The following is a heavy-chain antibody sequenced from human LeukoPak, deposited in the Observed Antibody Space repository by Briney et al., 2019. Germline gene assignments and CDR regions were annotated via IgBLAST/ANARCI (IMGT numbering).Heavy chain of an antibody. D-gene: IGHD3-10*01. CDR1: GGSFSGYY. V-gene: IGHV4-34*01. CDR2: INHSGST. J-gene: IGHJ4*02. CDR3: ARGTSDGSGSHAFDY. Sequence: SETLSLTCAVYGGSFSGYYWSWIRQPPGKGLEWIGEINHSGSTNYNPPLKSRVTISVDTSKNQFSLKLSSVTAADTAVYYCARGTSDGSGSHAFDYWGQGTLVTVSS.